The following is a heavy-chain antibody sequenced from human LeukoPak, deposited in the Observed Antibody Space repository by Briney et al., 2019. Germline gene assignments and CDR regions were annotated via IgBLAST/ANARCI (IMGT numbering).Heavy chain of an antibody. CDR1: GYPFTTYE. Sequence: AASVKVSCKTSGYPFTTYEINWVRQAAGQGLEWMGWVHPNTGNTAYAQRFQGRVTMTRDTSISTAYMELSGLTSNDTAVYFCARGPRNDPWGQGTLVTVSS. V-gene: IGHV1-8*01. CDR2: VHPNTGNT. J-gene: IGHJ5*02. D-gene: IGHD1-14*01. CDR3: ARGPRNDP.